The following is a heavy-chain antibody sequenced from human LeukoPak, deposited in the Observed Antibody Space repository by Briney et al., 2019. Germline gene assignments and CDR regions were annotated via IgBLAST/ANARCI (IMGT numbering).Heavy chain of an antibody. Sequence: SGGSLRLSCVASGFTFRNYAMSWVRQAPGKGLEWVSSLSGGGDSRYYADSVTGRFTISRDNSKNTLHLQMNSLRAEDTAIYYCAKNSDCAADFDYWGQGTLVTVSS. D-gene: IGHD2-21*01. CDR2: LSGGGDSR. CDR1: GFTFRNYA. J-gene: IGHJ4*02. CDR3: AKNSDCAADFDY. V-gene: IGHV3-23*01.